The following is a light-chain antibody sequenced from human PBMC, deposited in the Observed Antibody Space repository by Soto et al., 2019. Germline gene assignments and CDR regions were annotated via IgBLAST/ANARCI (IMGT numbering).Light chain of an antibody. CDR2: VAS. Sequence: MTQSPASLSTSVGDRVTITCRASQGITNYLAWHHQKRGKVRKLXIYVASTLQSGVPSRFSGSGSGTDFTLTISSLQPEDVATYYCQKYNSAPWTFGQ. CDR3: QKYNSAPWT. V-gene: IGKV1-27*01. J-gene: IGKJ1*01. CDR1: QGITNY.